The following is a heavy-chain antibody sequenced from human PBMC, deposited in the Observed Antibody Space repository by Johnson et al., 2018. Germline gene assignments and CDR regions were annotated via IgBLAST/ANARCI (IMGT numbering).Heavy chain of an antibody. D-gene: IGHD6-19*01. CDR2: IGTPGDT. CDR3: ARRGSGGWHDAFDI. CDR1: GFTFSSYD. J-gene: IGHJ3*02. Sequence: VQLVESGGGLVQPGGSLRLSCAASGFTFSSYDMHWVRQATGQGLEWVSGIGTPGDTYYPGSVKGRFTITRENAKNSLYLQMNSLRAGDPAGYYCARRGSGGWHDAFDIWGQGRMVTVSS. V-gene: IGHV3-13*01.